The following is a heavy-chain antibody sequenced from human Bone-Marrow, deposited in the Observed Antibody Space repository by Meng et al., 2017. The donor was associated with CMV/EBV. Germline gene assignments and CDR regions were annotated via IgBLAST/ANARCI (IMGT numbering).Heavy chain of an antibody. J-gene: IGHJ6*02. CDR1: GFPFSSYG. V-gene: IGHV3-30*02. CDR2: IRCDGSNK. CDR3: AKGVGGYYYGMDV. Sequence: GESLKIPWAASGFPFSSYGMHWVRQAPGKGLEWVAFIRCDGSNKHYADSVKGRFTISRDNSKHTLYLQKNSLRAEDTAVYYCAKGVGGYYYGMDVWGQGTTVTVSS. D-gene: IGHD2-15*01.